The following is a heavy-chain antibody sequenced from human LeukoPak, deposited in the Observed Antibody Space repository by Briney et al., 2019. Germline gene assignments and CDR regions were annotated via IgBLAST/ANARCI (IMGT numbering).Heavy chain of an antibody. CDR1: GFTFSSYS. J-gene: IGHJ3*02. Sequence: PGGSLRLSCAASGFTFSSYSMNWVRQAPGKGLEWVSAISGSGGSTYYADSVKGRFTISRDNSKNTLYLQMNSLRAEDTAVYYCANPDTAFDIWGQGTMVTVSS. V-gene: IGHV3-23*01. CDR2: ISGSGGST. CDR3: ANPDTAFDI.